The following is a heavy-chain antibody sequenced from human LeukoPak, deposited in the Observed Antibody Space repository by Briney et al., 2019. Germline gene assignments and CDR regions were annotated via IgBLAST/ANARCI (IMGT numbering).Heavy chain of an antibody. CDR1: GYSFISYW. CDR3: AREDDSSYFDY. V-gene: IGHV5-51*01. CDR2: IYPGDSDT. J-gene: IGHJ4*02. Sequence: GESLKISCKGSGYSFISYWIGWVRQMPGKGLEWMGIIYPGDSDTRYSPSFQGQVTISADKSISTAYLQWTSLKASYTAMYYCAREDDSSYFDYWGQGTLVTVSS. D-gene: IGHD3-22*01.